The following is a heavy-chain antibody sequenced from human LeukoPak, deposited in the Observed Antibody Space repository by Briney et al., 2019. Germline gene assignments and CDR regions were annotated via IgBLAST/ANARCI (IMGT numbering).Heavy chain of an antibody. V-gene: IGHV3-74*01. J-gene: IGHJ4*02. CDR3: ARDLRSRSDTNIAIDY. CDR2: IYSDGSST. CDR1: GFTFSRYW. Sequence: PGGSLRLSCAASGFTFSRYWMHWVRHTPGRGLVWVSRIYSDGSSTVSSDSVKGRVTISRDNAMNTLYLQMNSLRAEDTAVYYCARDLRSRSDTNIAIDYWGQGTLVTVSS.